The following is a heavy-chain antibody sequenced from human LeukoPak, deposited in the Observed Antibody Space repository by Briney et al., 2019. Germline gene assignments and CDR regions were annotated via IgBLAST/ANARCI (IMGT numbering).Heavy chain of an antibody. D-gene: IGHD2-2*01. J-gene: IGHJ5*02. CDR3: ARGGIVVVPIDP. V-gene: IGHV4-31*03. CDR2: IYYSGST. Sequence: SETLSLTCTVSGGSISSGGYYWSWIRQHPGKGLEWIGYIYYSGSTYYNPSLKSRVTISVDTSKNQFSLKLSSVTAADTAVYYCARGGIVVVPIDPWGQGTLVTVS. CDR1: GGSISSGGYY.